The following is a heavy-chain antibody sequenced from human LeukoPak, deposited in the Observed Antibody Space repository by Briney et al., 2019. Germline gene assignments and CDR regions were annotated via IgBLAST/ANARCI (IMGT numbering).Heavy chain of an antibody. V-gene: IGHV3-11*05. CDR3: ARALLGPRGCDY. D-gene: IGHD2-15*01. CDR1: GFTFSDYY. J-gene: IGHJ4*02. CDR2: ISSSSSYT. Sequence: GGSPRLSCAASGFTFSDYYMSWIRQAPGKGLEWVSYISSSSSYTNYADSVKGRFTISRDNAKNSLYLQMNSLRAEDTAVYYCARALLGPRGCDYWGQGTLVTVSS.